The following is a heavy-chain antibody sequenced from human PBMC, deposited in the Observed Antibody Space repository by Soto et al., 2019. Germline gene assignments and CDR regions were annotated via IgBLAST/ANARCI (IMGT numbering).Heavy chain of an antibody. CDR2: ISGSGGST. J-gene: IGHJ4*02. CDR3: AKGSYDSSGYYLFPFDY. V-gene: IGHV3-23*01. Sequence: GGSLRLSCAASGFTFSSCAMSWVRQAPGKGLEWVSAISGSGGSTYYADSVKGRFTISRDNSKNTLYLQMNSLRAEDTAVYYCAKGSYDSSGYYLFPFDYWGQGTLVTVSS. D-gene: IGHD3-22*01. CDR1: GFTFSSCA.